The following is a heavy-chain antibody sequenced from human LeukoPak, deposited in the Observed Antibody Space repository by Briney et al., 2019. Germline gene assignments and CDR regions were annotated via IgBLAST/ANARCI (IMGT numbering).Heavy chain of an antibody. CDR1: GFTFSNAW. V-gene: IGHV3-15*01. D-gene: IGHD3-22*01. J-gene: IGHJ5*02. Sequence: GGSLRLSCAASGFTFSNAWMSWVRQAPGKGLEWFGRIKSKTDGGTTDYAAPVKGRFTISRDDSKNTLYLQMNSLKTEDTGVYYCTTEPDSSGYYLWGQGTLVTVSS. CDR2: IKSKTDGGTT. CDR3: TTEPDSSGYYL.